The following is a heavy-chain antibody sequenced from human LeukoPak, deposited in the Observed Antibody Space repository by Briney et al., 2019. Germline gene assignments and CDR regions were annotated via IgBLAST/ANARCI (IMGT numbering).Heavy chain of an antibody. CDR2: IYYSGST. D-gene: IGHD6-13*01. CDR3: ARVGIAAAPGVWFDP. Sequence: SETLSLTCTVSGGSIGSSSYYWGWIRQPPGKGLEWIGSIYYSGSTYYNPSLKSRVTISVDTSKNQFSLKLSSVTAADTAVYYCARVGIAAAPGVWFDPWGQGTLVTVSS. V-gene: IGHV4-39*07. J-gene: IGHJ5*02. CDR1: GGSIGSSSYY.